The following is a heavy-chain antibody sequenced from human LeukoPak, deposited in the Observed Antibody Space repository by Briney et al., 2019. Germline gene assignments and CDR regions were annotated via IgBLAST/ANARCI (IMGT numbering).Heavy chain of an antibody. CDR1: GYTFTGYY. CDR3: ARDLGTTRGIASD. Sequence: ASVKVSCKASGYTFTGYYMHWVRQAPGQGLEWMGWINPNSGGTNYAQEFQGRVTMTRDTSISTAYMELSRLRSDDTAVYYCARDLGTTRGIASDWGQGTLVTVSS. D-gene: IGHD6-13*01. J-gene: IGHJ4*02. V-gene: IGHV1-2*02. CDR2: INPNSGGT.